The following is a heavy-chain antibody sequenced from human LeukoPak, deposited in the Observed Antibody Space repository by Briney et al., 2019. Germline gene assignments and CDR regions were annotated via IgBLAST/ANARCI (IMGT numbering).Heavy chain of an antibody. CDR1: GGSISSYY. CDR3: ARVGDSSGFYPTHFDY. J-gene: IGHJ4*02. Sequence: PSETLSLTCTASGGSISSYYWSWIRQPPGKGLEWIGYIYYSGSTSYNPSLKSRVTISVDTSKNRFSLKLSSVTAADTAFYYCARVGDSSGFYPTHFDYWGQGNLVTVSS. V-gene: IGHV4-59*01. CDR2: IYYSGST. D-gene: IGHD3-22*01.